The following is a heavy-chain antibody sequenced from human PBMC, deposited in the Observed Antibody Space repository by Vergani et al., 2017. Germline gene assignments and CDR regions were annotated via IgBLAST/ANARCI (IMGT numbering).Heavy chain of an antibody. CDR1: GYTFTNYY. D-gene: IGHD2-2*01. Sequence: QVLLVQSGAEVKKPGASVRVSCKTSGYTFTNYYIHWVRQAPGQGLEWMGIINPSGGSTIYAQQIQVRLTMTRETFTGTVYMDLSKLRSENTAVYYCARPHGDILPPDPQRLDYWGQGTLVTVSS. J-gene: IGHJ4*02. CDR3: ARPHGDILPPDPQRLDY. V-gene: IGHV1-46*03. CDR2: INPSGGST.